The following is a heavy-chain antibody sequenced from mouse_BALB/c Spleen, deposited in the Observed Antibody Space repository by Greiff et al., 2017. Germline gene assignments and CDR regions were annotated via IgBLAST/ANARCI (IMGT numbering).Heavy chain of an antibody. Sequence: QVQLQQPGAELVRPGASVKLSCKASGYTFTSYWINWVKQRPGQGLEWIGNIYPSDSYTNYNQKFKDKATLTVDKSSSTAYMQLSSPTSEDSAVYYCTRRWLPYYAMDYWGQGTSVTVSS. J-gene: IGHJ4*01. CDR3: TRRWLPYYAMDY. CDR2: IYPSDSYT. V-gene: IGHV1-69*02. D-gene: IGHD2-3*01. CDR1: GYTFTSYW.